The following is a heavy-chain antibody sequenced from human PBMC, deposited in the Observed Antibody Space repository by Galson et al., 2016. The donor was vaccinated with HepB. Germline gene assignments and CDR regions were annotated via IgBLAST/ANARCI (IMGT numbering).Heavy chain of an antibody. Sequence: SLRLSCAASRFTFSSYAMHWVRQAPGKGLEWVAVISYDGSNQYYADSVKGRFTISRDNSKNTLYLQMNSLRAEDTAVYYCARGGPYYDSSGYYYSFDYWGQGTLVTVSS. CDR3: ARGGPYYDSSGYYYSFDY. CDR1: RFTFSSYA. D-gene: IGHD3-22*01. J-gene: IGHJ4*02. V-gene: IGHV3-30-3*01. CDR2: ISYDGSNQ.